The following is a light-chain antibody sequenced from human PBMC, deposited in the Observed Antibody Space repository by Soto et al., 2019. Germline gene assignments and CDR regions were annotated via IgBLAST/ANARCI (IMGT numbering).Light chain of an antibody. CDR1: SSDVGGYNY. CDR3: SSYTTADTYV. J-gene: IGLJ1*01. V-gene: IGLV2-14*01. Sequence: QSALTQPASVSGSPGQSITISCTRTSSDVGGYNYVSWSQQHPGKAPKLIIYEVTNRPSGVSNRFSGSKSGNTASLTISGLQAEDVADYYCSSYTTADTYVFGTGTKLTV. CDR2: EVT.